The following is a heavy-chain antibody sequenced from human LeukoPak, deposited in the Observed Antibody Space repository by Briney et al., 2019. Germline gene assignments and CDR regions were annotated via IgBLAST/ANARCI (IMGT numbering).Heavy chain of an antibody. CDR3: ARQYSSSWYPRGYNWFDP. CDR1: GGSISSGGYY. J-gene: IGHJ5*02. D-gene: IGHD6-13*01. Sequence: SQTLSLTCTVSGGSISSGGYYWSWIRQPPGKGLEWIGYIYHSGSTYYNPSLKSRVTISVDRSKNQFSLKLSSVTAADTAVYYCARQYSSSWYPRGYNWFDPWGQGTLVTVSS. CDR2: IYHSGST. V-gene: IGHV4-30-2*01.